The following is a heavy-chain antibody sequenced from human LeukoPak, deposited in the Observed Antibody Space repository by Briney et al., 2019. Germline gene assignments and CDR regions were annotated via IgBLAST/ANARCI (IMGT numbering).Heavy chain of an antibody. J-gene: IGHJ4*02. Sequence: SVTVSCQASGCTFSSYAISWVRQAPGQGLEWLGGIIPIFGTANHAQKFERRVTITEDKSPRPAYMELSSLRSEDTAVYDCARILVGSYDVAYSDYWGQGTLVTVSS. CDR2: IIPIFGTA. CDR3: ARILVGSYDVAYSDY. CDR1: GCTFSSYA. V-gene: IGHV1-69*06. D-gene: IGHD5-12*01.